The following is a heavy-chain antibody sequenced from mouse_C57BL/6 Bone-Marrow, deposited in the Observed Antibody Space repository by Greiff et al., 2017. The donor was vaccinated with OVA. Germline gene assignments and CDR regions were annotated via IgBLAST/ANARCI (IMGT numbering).Heavy chain of an antibody. J-gene: IGHJ1*03. CDR2: IWWDDDK. Sequence: QVTLKVSGPGILQPSQTLSLTCSFSGFSLSTFGLGVGWIRQPSGKGLEWLAHIWWDDDKYYNPALKSRLTISKDTSKNQVFLKIANVDTADTATYYCARAIYDGYYVYFDVWGTGTTVTVSS. CDR3: ARAIYDGYYVYFDV. CDR1: GFSLSTFGLG. V-gene: IGHV8-8*01. D-gene: IGHD2-3*01.